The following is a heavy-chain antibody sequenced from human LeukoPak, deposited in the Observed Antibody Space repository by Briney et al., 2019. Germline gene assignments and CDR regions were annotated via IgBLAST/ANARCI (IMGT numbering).Heavy chain of an antibody. CDR2: INPQSGGT. J-gene: IGHJ4*02. CDR1: GYTFIGYY. Sequence: ASVKVSCKASGYTFIGYYMHWVRQAPGQGLEWMGWINPQSGGTNYAQNFQGRVTMTRDTSISTAYMELSRLRSDDTAVYYCATYRNTWEFDYWGQGTLVTVSS. CDR3: ATYRNTWEFDY. D-gene: IGHD6-13*01. V-gene: IGHV1-2*02.